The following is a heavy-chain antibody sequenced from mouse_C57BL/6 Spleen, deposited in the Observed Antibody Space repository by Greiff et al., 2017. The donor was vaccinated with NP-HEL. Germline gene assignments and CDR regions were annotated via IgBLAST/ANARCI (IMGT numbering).Heavy chain of an antibody. CDR3: AREDDGYPFAY. Sequence: LQQSGAELVRPGASVKMSCKASGYTFTSYNMHWVKQTPRKGLEWIGAIYPGNGDTSYNKKFKGKATLTVDKSSSTAYMQLSSLTSEDSAVYFCAREDDGYPFAYWGQGTLVTVSA. D-gene: IGHD2-3*01. CDR1: GYTFTSYN. CDR2: IYPGNGDT. J-gene: IGHJ3*01. V-gene: IGHV1-12*01.